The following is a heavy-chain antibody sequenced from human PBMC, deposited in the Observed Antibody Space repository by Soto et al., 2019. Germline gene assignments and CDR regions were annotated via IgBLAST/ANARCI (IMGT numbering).Heavy chain of an antibody. J-gene: IGHJ3*02. CDR1: GFTFSSYE. Sequence: GGSLRLSCAASGFTFSSYEMNWGRQAPGKGLEWVSYISSSGSTIYYADSVKGRFTISRDNAKNSLYLQMNSLRAEDTAVYYCARDRAYYYDSSGYPDAFDIWGQGTMVTVSS. CDR2: ISSSGSTI. D-gene: IGHD3-22*01. V-gene: IGHV3-48*03. CDR3: ARDRAYYYDSSGYPDAFDI.